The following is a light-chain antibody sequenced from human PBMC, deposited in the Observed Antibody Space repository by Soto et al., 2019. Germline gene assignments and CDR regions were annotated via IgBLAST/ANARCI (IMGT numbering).Light chain of an antibody. V-gene: IGLV2-11*01. CDR3: CSYAGSPYV. CDR1: SSDVGGYKY. J-gene: IGLJ1*01. Sequence: QSALTQPRSVSGSPGQSVTISCTGTSSDVGGYKYVSWYQQHPGKAPKLMIYDVSDRPSGVPDRFYGSKSGNTASLTISGLHTADEADYYCCSYAGSPYVFGTGTKLTVL. CDR2: DVS.